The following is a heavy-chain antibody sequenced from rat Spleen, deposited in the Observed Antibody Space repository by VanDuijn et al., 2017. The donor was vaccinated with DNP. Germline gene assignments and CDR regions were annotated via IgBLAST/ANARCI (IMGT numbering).Heavy chain of an antibody. CDR3: ATAGY. Sequence: EVQLVESGGGLVQPGRSLKLSCAASGFIFSDHDMAWVRQAPAKGLEWVASIIYDGSRTYYRDSVKGRFTISRDNAKSTLYLQMDSLRSEDTATYYCATAGYWGQGVMVTVSS. V-gene: IGHV5S10*01. CDR2: IIYDGSRT. J-gene: IGHJ2*01. CDR1: GFIFSDHD.